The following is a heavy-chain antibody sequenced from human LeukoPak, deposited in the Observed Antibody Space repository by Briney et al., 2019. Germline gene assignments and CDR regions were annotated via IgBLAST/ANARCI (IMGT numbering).Heavy chain of an antibody. Sequence: GASVKVSCKASGGTFSSYTTSWVRQAPGQGLEWMGRIIPILGIANYAQKFQGRVTITADKSTSTAYMELSSLRSEDTAVYYCARRGRDGYNYRSGPIDYWGQGTLVTVSS. D-gene: IGHD5-24*01. V-gene: IGHV1-69*02. CDR2: IIPILGIA. CDR1: GGTFSSYT. J-gene: IGHJ4*02. CDR3: ARRGRDGYNYRSGPIDY.